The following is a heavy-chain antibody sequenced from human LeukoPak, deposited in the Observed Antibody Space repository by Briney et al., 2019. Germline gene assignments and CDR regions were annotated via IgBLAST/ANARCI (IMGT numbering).Heavy chain of an antibody. D-gene: IGHD1-14*01. CDR1: GFTFRSYA. CDR2: ISGSGGST. Sequence: PGGSLRLSCAASGFTFRSYAMSWVRQVPGKGLEWVSAISGSGGSTYYADSVKGRFTVSRDNSKNMLYLQMNSLRAEDTALYYCARTRTSDYWGQGTLVTVSS. J-gene: IGHJ4*02. V-gene: IGHV3-23*01. CDR3: ARTRTSDY.